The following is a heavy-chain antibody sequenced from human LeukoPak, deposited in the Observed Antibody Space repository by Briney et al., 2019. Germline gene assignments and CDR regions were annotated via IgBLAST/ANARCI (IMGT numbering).Heavy chain of an antibody. Sequence: SVKVSCKASGGTFSSYTISWVRQAPGQGLEWMGRIIPILGIANYAQKFQGRVTITADKSTSTAYMELSSLRSEDTAVYYCARDLGPGTVVAATRVAFDIWGQGTMVTVSS. CDR1: GGTFSSYT. CDR3: ARDLGPGTVVAATRVAFDI. V-gene: IGHV1-69*04. D-gene: IGHD2-15*01. J-gene: IGHJ3*02. CDR2: IIPILGIA.